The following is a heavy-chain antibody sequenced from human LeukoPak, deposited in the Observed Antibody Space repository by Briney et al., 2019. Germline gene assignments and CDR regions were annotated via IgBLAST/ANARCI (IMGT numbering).Heavy chain of an antibody. CDR3: ARGPGCISTSCPYYFDY. V-gene: IGHV1-8*03. J-gene: IGHJ4*02. CDR1: GYTFTSHD. D-gene: IGHD2-2*01. CDR2: MSPNSGNI. Sequence: ASVKVSCKASGYTFTSHDINWVRQATGQGLEWMGWMSPNSGNIGYAQKLQGRVTITRNTSISTAYMELSSLRSEDTAVYYCARGPGCISTSCPYYFDYWGQGTLVTVSS.